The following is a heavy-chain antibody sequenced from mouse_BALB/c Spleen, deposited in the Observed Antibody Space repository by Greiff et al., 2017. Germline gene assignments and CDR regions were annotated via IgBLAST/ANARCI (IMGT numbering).Heavy chain of an antibody. D-gene: IGHD1-1*01. CDR3: ARRGYYGSSFYAMDY. CDR2: IDTSDSYT. V-gene: IGHV1-69*01. J-gene: IGHJ4*01. Sequence: QVQLKQPGAELVMPGASVKMSCKASGYTFTDYWMHWVKQRPGQGLEWIGAIDTSDSYTSYNQKFKGKATLTVDESSSTAYMQLSSLTSEDSAVYYCARRGYYGSSFYAMDYWGQGTSVTVSS. CDR1: GYTFTDYW.